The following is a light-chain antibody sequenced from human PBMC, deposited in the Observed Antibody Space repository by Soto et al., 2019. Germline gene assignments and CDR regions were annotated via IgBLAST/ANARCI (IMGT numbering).Light chain of an antibody. CDR2: GAS. Sequence: EIVMMQSPATLSVSPGERVTLSCRASQSVSSNLAWYQQKPGQSPRLLIYGASTRATGIPARFSGSGSGTEFTLTISSLQSEDFAVYYCQQYINLWTFGQGTKVEIK. CDR1: QSVSSN. V-gene: IGKV3-15*01. J-gene: IGKJ1*01. CDR3: QQYINLWT.